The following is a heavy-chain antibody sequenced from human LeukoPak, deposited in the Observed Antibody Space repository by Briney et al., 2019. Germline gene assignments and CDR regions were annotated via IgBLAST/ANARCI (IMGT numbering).Heavy chain of an antibody. J-gene: IGHJ4*02. CDR2: ISSSGSTI. CDR1: GFTFSSYE. CDR3: AKGRFPIAVAAPFDY. Sequence: GGSLRLSCAASGFTFSSYEMNWVRQAPGKGLEWVSYISSSGSTIYYADSVKGRFTISRDNAKNTLYLQMNSLRAEDTAVYYCAKGRFPIAVAAPFDYWGQGTLVTVSS. D-gene: IGHD6-19*01. V-gene: IGHV3-48*03.